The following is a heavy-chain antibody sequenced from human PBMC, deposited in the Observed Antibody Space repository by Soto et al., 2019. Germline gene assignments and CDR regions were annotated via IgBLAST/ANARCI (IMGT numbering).Heavy chain of an antibody. Sequence: SETLSLTSTVSGGSISSYYWSWIRQPPGKGLEWIGYIYYSGSTNYNPSPRSRVTRSVDTSKSQFSLRLGSVTAADTAVYYCAGGPRGYCSSTSCPEFDPCGQVTLVTVSS. D-gene: IGHD2-2*01. V-gene: IGHV4-59*13. CDR1: GGSISSYY. J-gene: IGHJ5*02. CDR3: AGGPRGYCSSTSCPEFDP. CDR2: IYYSGST.